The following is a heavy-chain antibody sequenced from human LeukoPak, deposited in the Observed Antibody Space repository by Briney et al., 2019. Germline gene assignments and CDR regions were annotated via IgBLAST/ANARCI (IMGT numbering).Heavy chain of an antibody. J-gene: IGHJ5*02. V-gene: IGHV4-4*07. CDR2: IYTSGST. Sequence: SETLSLTCTVSGGSLSSYYWSWIRQPAGKGLEWIGRIYTSGSTTYNTSLKSRVTMSVDTSKNQFSLKLSSVTAADTAVYYCARETVGPLKGFDPWGQGTLVTVSS. CDR1: GGSLSSYY. D-gene: IGHD2-15*01. CDR3: ARETVGPLKGFDP.